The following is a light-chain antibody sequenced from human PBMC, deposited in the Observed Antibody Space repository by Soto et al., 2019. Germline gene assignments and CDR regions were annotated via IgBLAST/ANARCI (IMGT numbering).Light chain of an antibody. CDR2: AAS. CDR1: QGIRND. CDR3: QQSHSTPYT. Sequence: AIQMTQSPSSLSASVGARVTITCRASQGIRNDLGWYQQKPGKAPKLLNYAASSLQSMVPSRFSSTGSGTDFTLNVSSLQPEDFATYYCQQSHSTPYTFGQGTKLEI. J-gene: IGKJ2*01. V-gene: IGKV1-6*01.